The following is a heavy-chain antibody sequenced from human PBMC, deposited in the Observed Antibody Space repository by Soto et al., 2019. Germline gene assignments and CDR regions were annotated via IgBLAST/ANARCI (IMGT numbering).Heavy chain of an antibody. CDR1: GGTFSSYA. J-gene: IGHJ2*01. D-gene: IGHD3-22*01. Sequence: ASVKVSCKASGGTFSSYAISWVRQAPGQGLEWMGGIIPIFGTANYAQKFQGRVTITADKSTSTAYVELSSLRSEDTAVYYCAKAPSRRLLPPAHWYFDLWGRGTLVTVSS. V-gene: IGHV1-69*06. CDR3: AKAPSRRLLPPAHWYFDL. CDR2: IIPIFGTA.